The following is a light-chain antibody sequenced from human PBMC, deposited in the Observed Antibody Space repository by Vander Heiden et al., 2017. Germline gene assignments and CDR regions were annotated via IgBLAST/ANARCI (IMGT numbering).Light chain of an antibody. CDR3: SSYSTATFWV. Sequence: SALTQPAPVSGSPGQALTTPCTGTSSDIGTYDYVSWYQQHTGKAPNLIIFDVTTRPPGVSNRFSGCKSGTTASLTISGLQAEDERDDYCSSYSTATFWVFGGGTKLTVL. CDR2: DVT. J-gene: IGLJ3*02. V-gene: IGLV2-14*03. CDR1: SSDIGTYDY.